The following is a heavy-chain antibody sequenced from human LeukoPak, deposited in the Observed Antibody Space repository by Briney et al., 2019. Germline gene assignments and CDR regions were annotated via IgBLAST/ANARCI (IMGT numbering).Heavy chain of an antibody. D-gene: IGHD3-9*01. V-gene: IGHV3-66*01. J-gene: IGHJ4*02. Sequence: PGRSLRLSCAASGFTFSTYAIHWVRQAPGKGLEWVSVIYSGGSTHYADSVKGRFTISRDNSKNTLYLQMNSLRAEDTAVYYCARDRLHYDSLTGYPADWGQGTLVTVSS. CDR1: GFTFSTYA. CDR3: ARDRLHYDSLTGYPAD. CDR2: IYSGGST.